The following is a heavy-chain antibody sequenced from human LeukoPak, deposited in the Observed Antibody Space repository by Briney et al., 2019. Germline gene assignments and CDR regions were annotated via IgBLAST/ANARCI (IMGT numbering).Heavy chain of an antibody. J-gene: IGHJ4*02. Sequence: GASVKVSCKTSGYTFTDYYLHWVRQAPGQGLEWVGWIHPNTGATHYAQKFQGRLTMTRDTSISTVYMELTRLRSDDTAVYYCARDMGRYSGYDYDYWGRGTLVTAS. CDR2: IHPNTGAT. V-gene: IGHV1-2*02. CDR3: ARDMGRYSGYDYDY. D-gene: IGHD5-12*01. CDR1: GYTFTDYY.